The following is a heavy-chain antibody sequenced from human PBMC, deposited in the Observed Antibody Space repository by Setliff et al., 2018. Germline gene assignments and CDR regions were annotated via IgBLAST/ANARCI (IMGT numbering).Heavy chain of an antibody. CDR3: ARVDFTMLQGVLGQ. CDR1: DGAFSTYY. CDR2: MHQSGRI. V-gene: IGHV4-34*01. D-gene: IGHD3-10*01. Sequence: SETLSLTCDVYDGAFSTYYWTWIRQPPGKGLEWIGDMHQSGRINFNPSLKSRVTMSADPSKNQFSLKLTSVTAADTAVYYCARVDFTMLQGVLGQWGQGTLVTVSS. J-gene: IGHJ1*01.